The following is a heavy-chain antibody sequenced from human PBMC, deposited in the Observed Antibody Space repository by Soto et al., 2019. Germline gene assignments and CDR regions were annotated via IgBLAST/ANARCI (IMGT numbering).Heavy chain of an antibody. V-gene: IGHV3-21*02. CDR3: ARYVAYCGGDCYGLYY. CDR1: GFTFSSYS. Sequence: EVQLVESGGGLVKPGGSLRLSCAASGFTFSSYSMNWVRQAPGKGLEWVSSISSSSSYIYYADSVRGRFTISRDNAKHSLYLKMKVLRAEDTAVYYCARYVAYCGGDCYGLYYWGQGTLVTVAS. D-gene: IGHD2-21*02. J-gene: IGHJ4*02. CDR2: ISSSSSYI.